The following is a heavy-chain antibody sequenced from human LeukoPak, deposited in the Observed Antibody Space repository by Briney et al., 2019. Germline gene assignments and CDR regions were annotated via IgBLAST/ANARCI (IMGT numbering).Heavy chain of an antibody. Sequence: GGSLRLSCAASGFTFSSYSMNWVRQAPGKGLEWVSYISSSSSTIYYADSVKGRFTISRDNAKNSLYLQMNSLRAEDTAVYYCARDVAGSGYYYGDYYYYMDVWGKGTTVTISS. CDR3: ARDVAGSGYYYGDYYYYMDV. CDR2: ISSSSSTI. CDR1: GFTFSSYS. J-gene: IGHJ6*03. D-gene: IGHD3-22*01. V-gene: IGHV3-48*01.